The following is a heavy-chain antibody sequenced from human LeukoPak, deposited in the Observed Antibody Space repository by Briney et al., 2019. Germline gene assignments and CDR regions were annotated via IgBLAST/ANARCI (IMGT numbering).Heavy chain of an antibody. CDR3: AKGIMHYYDSFDHSHIPRFDS. CDR1: GFRINAFG. V-gene: IGHV3-30*18. J-gene: IGHJ4*02. CDR2: ISYDGTNK. D-gene: IGHD3-22*01. Sequence: GGSLRLSCAASGFRINAFGMHWVRQAPGKGLEWVAVISYDGTNKYYADSVKGRFTISRDNAKNTLYLQMNSLRTEDTAVYYCAKGIMHYYDSFDHSHIPRFDSWGQGTLVTVSS.